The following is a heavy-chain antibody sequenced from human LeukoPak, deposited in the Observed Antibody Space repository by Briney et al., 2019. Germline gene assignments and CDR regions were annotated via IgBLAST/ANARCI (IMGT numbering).Heavy chain of an antibody. CDR2: INPNGGST. Sequence: ASVKVSCKASGYTFTIYYMHWVRQAPGQGLEWMGIINPNGGSTNYAQSFQGRVTMTRDTSTSTVYMELSSLGSEDTAVYYCARWELESSGFDYWGQGTLVTVSS. CDR3: ARWELESSGFDY. J-gene: IGHJ4*02. V-gene: IGHV1-46*01. CDR1: GYTFTIYY. D-gene: IGHD1-26*01.